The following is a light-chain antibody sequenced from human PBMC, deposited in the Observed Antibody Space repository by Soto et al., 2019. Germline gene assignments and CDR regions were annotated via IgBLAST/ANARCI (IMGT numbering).Light chain of an antibody. Sequence: IQMTQSPSTLSRSVGDRVTITCRASQTISSWLAWYQQKPGKAPKLLIYKASSLESGVPSRFSGSGSGTEFTLTISSLQPDDFATYYCQQYNSYSTFGQGTKVDIK. V-gene: IGKV1-5*03. CDR2: KAS. CDR1: QTISSW. J-gene: IGKJ1*01. CDR3: QQYNSYST.